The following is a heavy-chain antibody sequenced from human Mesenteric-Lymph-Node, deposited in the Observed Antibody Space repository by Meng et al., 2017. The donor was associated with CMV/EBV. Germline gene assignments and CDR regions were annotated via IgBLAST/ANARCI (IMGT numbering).Heavy chain of an antibody. Sequence: SGESVRNSHDYWGWIRQAPGKGLEWMGNVYFGGHTYYNPSLKSRVTVSMEASRNQVSLKMTSVTAADTAVYYCARRSALLPNWFDPWGQGALVTVSS. CDR3: ARRSALLPNWFDP. J-gene: IGHJ5*02. CDR1: GESVRNSHDY. CDR2: VYFGGHT. V-gene: IGHV4-39*01. D-gene: IGHD2-2*01.